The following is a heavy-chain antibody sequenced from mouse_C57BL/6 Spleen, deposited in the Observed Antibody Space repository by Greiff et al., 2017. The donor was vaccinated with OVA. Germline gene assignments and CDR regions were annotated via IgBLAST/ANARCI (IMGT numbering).Heavy chain of an antibody. CDR2: IIPYNGCT. CDR1: GYTFTDYY. V-gene: IGHV1-19*01. Sequence: VQLQQSGPVLVKPGASVKMSCKASGYTFTDYYMNWVKQSHGKSLEWIGVIIPYNGCTSYQQKFKGKATLKEDTSSSTASMPRSSLTSEDSAVYYLARWGYGNYGIYFDYWGQGTTLTVAS. J-gene: IGHJ2*01. D-gene: IGHD2-10*02. CDR3: ARWGYGNYGIYFDY.